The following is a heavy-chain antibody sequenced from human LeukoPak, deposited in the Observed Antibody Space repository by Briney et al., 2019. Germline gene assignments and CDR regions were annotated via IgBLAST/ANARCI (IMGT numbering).Heavy chain of an antibody. CDR3: AFLEAGATYFDY. Sequence: GGSLRLSCAASGFTFSDTWMSWVRQPPGKGLEWVSSISSSSSYIYYADSVKGRFTISRGNAKNSLYLQMNSLRAEDTAVYYCAFLEAGATYFDYWGQGTLVTVSS. CDR1: GFTFSDTW. D-gene: IGHD1-26*01. CDR2: ISSSSSYI. V-gene: IGHV3-21*01. J-gene: IGHJ4*02.